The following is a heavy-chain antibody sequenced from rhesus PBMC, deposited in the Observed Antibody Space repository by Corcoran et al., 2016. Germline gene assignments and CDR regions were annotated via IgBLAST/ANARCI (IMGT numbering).Heavy chain of an antibody. CDR2: ISYSWSH. Sequence: QLQLQESGPGLVKPSETLSLTCAVSGYSISSGYGWSWIRQPPGKGLEWIGYISYSWSHSYNPSLKSRVTISRDTSKNQCSLKLRSVTAADTAVDYYARDKSIVVVITGGFDYWGQGVLVTVSS. D-gene: IGHD3-16*01. CDR3: ARDKSIVVVITGGFDY. J-gene: IGHJ4*01. V-gene: IGHV4-122*02. CDR1: GYSISSGYG.